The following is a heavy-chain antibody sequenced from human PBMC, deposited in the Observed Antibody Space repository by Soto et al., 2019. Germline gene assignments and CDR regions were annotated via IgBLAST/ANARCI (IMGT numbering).Heavy chain of an antibody. CDR2: ISGTRGRQRNT. CDR3: AKTNARLGCYDMNRLPP. J-gene: IGHJ5*02. V-gene: IGHV3-23*01. CDR1: GFIFSDYA. Sequence: DVQLLESGGNLVQPGMSLRLSCAASGFIFSDYAMTWVRQAPGRGLEWVSTISGTRGRQRNTFYTASVKGRFTVTRDNSKNTLFLQMNSLRVEETAGYYCAKTNARLGCYDMNRLPPLGQGTMVTVSS. D-gene: IGHD3-9*01.